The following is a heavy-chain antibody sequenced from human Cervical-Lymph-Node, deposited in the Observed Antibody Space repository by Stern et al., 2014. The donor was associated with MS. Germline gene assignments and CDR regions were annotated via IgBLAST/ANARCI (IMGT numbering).Heavy chain of an antibody. CDR1: GYNFGDYW. CDR3: ARHQPAATFAMDV. CDR2: IFPADSDS. Sequence: EVQLVQSGAEVKQPGESLKISCKGSGYNFGDYWIGWVRQKPGKGLEWMGLIFPADSDSRDSPSFEGQVTIAADESISTAFLQSSSLKASDTCIYYCARHQPAATFAMDVWGQGTTVIVSS. D-gene: IGHD2-2*01. J-gene: IGHJ6*02. V-gene: IGHV5-51*01.